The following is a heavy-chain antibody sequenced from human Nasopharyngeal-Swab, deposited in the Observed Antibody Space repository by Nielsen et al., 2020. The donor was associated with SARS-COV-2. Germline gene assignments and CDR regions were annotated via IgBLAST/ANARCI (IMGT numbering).Heavy chain of an antibody. J-gene: IGHJ6*03. Sequence: GESLKISCAASGFSFSTYWMTWVRQAPGKGLEWVANIKQDGSEKYYVDSVKGRFTVSRENTKNLLYLQVNSLRAEDTAVYYCARQGVFVPAYFNQYHMDVWGKGTTVTVSS. CDR2: IKQDGSEK. V-gene: IGHV3-7*03. CDR1: GFSFSTYW. D-gene: IGHD3-16*02. CDR3: ARQGVFVPAYFNQYHMDV.